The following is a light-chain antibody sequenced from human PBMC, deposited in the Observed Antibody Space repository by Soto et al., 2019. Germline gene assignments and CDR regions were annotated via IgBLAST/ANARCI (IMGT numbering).Light chain of an antibody. CDR1: QSINSR. J-gene: IGKJ1*01. V-gene: IGKV1-5*03. Sequence: DIQMTQSPSTLSASVGDRVTITCRADQSINSRLAWYQQKPGKAPKPLIYKASTLESGVPSRFSGSGSGTEFTLSISRLQPDDFATYYWQVYSSYSRTFGLGTQVEI. CDR3: QVYSSYSRT. CDR2: KAS.